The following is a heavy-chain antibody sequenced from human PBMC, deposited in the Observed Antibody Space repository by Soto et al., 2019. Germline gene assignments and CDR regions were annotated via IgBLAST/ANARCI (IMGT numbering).Heavy chain of an antibody. CDR1: GGSFSGYY. Sequence: SETLSLTCAVYGGSFSGYYWSWIRQPPGRGLEWIGEINHGGGTNYNPSLKSRVTMSLDTSKNQFSLKLTSVTAADTSVYYCARGPEYYYGGSGYVDYWGRGTLVTVSS. CDR3: ARGPEYYYGGSGYVDY. D-gene: IGHD3-22*01. V-gene: IGHV4-34*01. CDR2: INHGGGT. J-gene: IGHJ4*02.